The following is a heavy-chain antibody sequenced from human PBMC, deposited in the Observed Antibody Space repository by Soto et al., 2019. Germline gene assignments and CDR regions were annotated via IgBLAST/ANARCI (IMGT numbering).Heavy chain of an antibody. CDR2: MNPTSGNT. CDR3: ARSDGHIFKWLDA. J-gene: IGHJ5*02. V-gene: IGHV1-8*01. CDR1: GYTFTKYD. D-gene: IGHD2-21*01. Sequence: QVQLVQSGAEVKTPGASVKVSCKASGYTFTKYDMNWVRQAPGQGLEWMGWMNPTSGNTGYAQKFQGRLTMTWDTAIGIAHMELSSLRNEDTAVYYCARSDGHIFKWLDAWGQGTLVTVSA.